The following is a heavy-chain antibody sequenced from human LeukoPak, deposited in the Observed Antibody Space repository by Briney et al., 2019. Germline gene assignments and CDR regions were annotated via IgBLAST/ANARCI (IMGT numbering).Heavy chain of an antibody. D-gene: IGHD3-10*01. CDR1: GASISSYY. CDR3: ARLPAGFWFDP. V-gene: IGHV4-59*01. Sequence: SETLSLTCTVSGASISSYYWTWIRQPPGKGLEWIGRFFISGSTDYNPSLKSRVSISADTSKNHFSLRLNSVTAADTAIYYCARLPAGFWFDPWGQGTLVTVSS. J-gene: IGHJ5*02. CDR2: FFISGST.